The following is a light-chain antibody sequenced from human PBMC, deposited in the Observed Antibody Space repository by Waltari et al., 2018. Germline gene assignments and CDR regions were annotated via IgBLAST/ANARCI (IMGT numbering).Light chain of an antibody. CDR3: QSWGTGTRV. CDR2: INTDGSL. J-gene: IGLJ2*01. V-gene: IGLV4-69*01. Sequence: QLVLTQSPSASASLGPSVRLTCPLRRGLTTYAIAGHQHRPERAPRFLLKINTDGSLTKGDQIPDRFSGSTSGADRYLTISGLKSDDEADYYCQSWGTGTRVFGGGTKLTVL. CDR1: RGLTTYA.